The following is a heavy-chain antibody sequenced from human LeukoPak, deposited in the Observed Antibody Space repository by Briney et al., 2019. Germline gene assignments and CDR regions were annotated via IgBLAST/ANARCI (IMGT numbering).Heavy chain of an antibody. Sequence: GGSLRLSCATSGFTFSDAWLSWVRQAPGKGLDWVGRIQDGGKVDYAEPVKGRFTISRDDSKSIAYLQMNSLKTEDTAVYYCTRDPEVGARDSKTFDYWGQGTLVTVSS. J-gene: IGHJ4*02. D-gene: IGHD1-26*01. CDR2: IQDGGKV. CDR1: GFTFSDAW. V-gene: IGHV3-15*01. CDR3: TRDPEVGARDSKTFDY.